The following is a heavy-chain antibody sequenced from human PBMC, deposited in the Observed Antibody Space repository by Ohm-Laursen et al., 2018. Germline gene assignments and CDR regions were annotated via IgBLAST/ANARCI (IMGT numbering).Heavy chain of an antibody. D-gene: IGHD4-11*01. CDR2: ISAYNGNT. V-gene: IGHV1-18*01. Sequence: SSVKVSCKVSGYTFTSYGISWVRQAPGQGLEWMGWISAYNGNTNYAQKLQGRVTMTTDTSTSTAYMELRSLRSDDTAVYYCARDGYSNGYYYYYGMDVWGQGTTVTVSS. CDR1: GYTFTSYG. J-gene: IGHJ6*02. CDR3: ARDGYSNGYYYYYGMDV.